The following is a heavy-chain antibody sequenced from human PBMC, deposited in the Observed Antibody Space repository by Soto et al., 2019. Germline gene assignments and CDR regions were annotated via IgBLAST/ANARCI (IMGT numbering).Heavy chain of an antibody. Sequence: GGSLRLSCAASGFTFSSYAMHWVRQAPGKGLEWVAVISYDGSNKYYADSVKGRFTISRDNSKNTLYLQMNSLRAEDTAVYYCARDADRSSWYSYYYYGMDVWGQGTTVTVSS. CDR2: ISYDGSNK. CDR1: GFTFSSYA. J-gene: IGHJ6*02. V-gene: IGHV3-30-3*01. D-gene: IGHD6-13*01. CDR3: ARDADRSSWYSYYYYGMDV.